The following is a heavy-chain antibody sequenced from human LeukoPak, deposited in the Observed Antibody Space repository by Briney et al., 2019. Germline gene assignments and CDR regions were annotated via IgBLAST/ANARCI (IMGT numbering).Heavy chain of an antibody. CDR1: GGSFSGYC. J-gene: IGHJ4*02. V-gene: IGHV4-34*01. D-gene: IGHD2-2*01. CDR3: ARLLYANFDY. CDR2: INHSGST. Sequence: SETLSLTCAVYGGSFSGYCWSWIRQPPGKGLEWIGEINHSGSTNYNPSLKSRVTISVDTSKNQFSLKLSSVTAADTAVYYCARLLYANFDYWGQGTLVTVSS.